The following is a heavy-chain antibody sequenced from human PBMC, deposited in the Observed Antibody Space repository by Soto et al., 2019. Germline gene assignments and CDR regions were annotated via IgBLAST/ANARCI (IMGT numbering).Heavy chain of an antibody. J-gene: IGHJ4*02. D-gene: IGHD6-19*01. CDR2: ISSNGGST. CDR3: ASGSSGSNFDY. CDR1: GFTFSSYA. Sequence: GSLRLSCAASGFTFSSYAMHWVRQAPGKGLEYVSAISSNGGSTYYANSVKGRFTISRDNSKNTLYLQMGSLRAEDMAVYYCASGSSGSNFDYWGQGTLVTVSS. V-gene: IGHV3-64*01.